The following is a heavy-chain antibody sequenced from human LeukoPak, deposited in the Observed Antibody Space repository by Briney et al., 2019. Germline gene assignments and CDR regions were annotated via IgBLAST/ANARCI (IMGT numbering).Heavy chain of an antibody. V-gene: IGHV3-11*04. CDR3: ARDSCSCGTCYFDP. CDR2: ISSSGDTI. Sequence: GGSLRLSCAASGFTFSDYYMSWIRQAPGKGLEWVSYISSSGDTIYYADSVKGRFTISRDNAKNLLYLQMNSLRVEDTAVYYCARDSCSCGTCYFDPWGQGTLVTVSS. D-gene: IGHD2-15*01. CDR1: GFTFSDYY. J-gene: IGHJ5*02.